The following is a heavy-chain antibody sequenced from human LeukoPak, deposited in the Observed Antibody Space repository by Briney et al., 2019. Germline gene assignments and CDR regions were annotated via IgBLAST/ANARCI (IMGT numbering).Heavy chain of an antibody. CDR3: AKDEALWVEAGYYFDY. CDR2: IRYDGTNK. CDR1: GFTFSSYG. Sequence: PGGSLRLSCAASGFTFSSYGMHWVRQAPGKGLEWVAFIRYDGTNKYYADSVKGRFTISRDNSKNTLYLQMNSLRAEDTAVNYCAKDEALWVEAGYYFDYWGQGTLVTVSS. J-gene: IGHJ4*02. D-gene: IGHD6-19*01. V-gene: IGHV3-30*02.